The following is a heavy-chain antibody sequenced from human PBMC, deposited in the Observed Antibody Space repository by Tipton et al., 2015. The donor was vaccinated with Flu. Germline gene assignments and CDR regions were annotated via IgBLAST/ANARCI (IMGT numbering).Heavy chain of an antibody. J-gene: IGHJ4*02. CDR3: ARGVAPVIPGDS. CDR2: VYYTGST. Sequence: TLSLTCTVSGGSFNNYYWTWIRQTPAKGLEWIGYVYYTGSTTYNPSLRSRATISLDTSTSQFSLNLKSVTAADTAVYFCARGVAPVIPGDSWGQGTLVTVSS. V-gene: IGHV4-59*01. CDR1: GGSFNNYY. D-gene: IGHD3-16*02.